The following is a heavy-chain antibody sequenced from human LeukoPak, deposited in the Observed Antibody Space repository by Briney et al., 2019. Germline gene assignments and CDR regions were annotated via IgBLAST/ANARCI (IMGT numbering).Heavy chain of an antibody. Sequence: ASVKVSCKASGYTFTGYYMHWVRQAPGQGLEWMGWINPNSGGTNYAQKLQGRVTMTRDTSISTAYMELSRLRSDDTAVYYCAGPSSVAGIYYFDYWGQGTLVTVSS. CDR2: INPNSGGT. D-gene: IGHD6-19*01. J-gene: IGHJ4*02. CDR3: AGPSSVAGIYYFDY. V-gene: IGHV1-2*02. CDR1: GYTFTGYY.